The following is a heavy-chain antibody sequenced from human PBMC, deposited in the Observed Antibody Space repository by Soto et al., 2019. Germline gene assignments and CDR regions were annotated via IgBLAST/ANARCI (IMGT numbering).Heavy chain of an antibody. D-gene: IGHD3-9*01. CDR2: IWYDGSNK. CDR3: ARDAREPYYDILTGYYLDY. Sequence: GGSLRLSCAASGFTFSSYGTHWVRQAPGKGLEWVAVIWYDGSNKYYADSVKGRFTISRDNSKNTLYLQMNSLRAEDTAVYYCARDAREPYYDILTGYYLDYRGQGTLVTVSS. V-gene: IGHV3-33*01. J-gene: IGHJ4*02. CDR1: GFTFSSYG.